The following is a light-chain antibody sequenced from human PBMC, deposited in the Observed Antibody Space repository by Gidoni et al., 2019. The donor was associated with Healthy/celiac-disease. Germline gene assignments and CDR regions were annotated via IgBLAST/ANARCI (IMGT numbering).Light chain of an antibody. Sequence: QSALTQPRSGAGSPGQSGTISCTGTSSDVGGYNYVSWYQQHPGKAPKLMIYDVSKRPSGVPDRFSGSKSGNTASLTISGLQAEDEADYYCCSYAGSYTLVFGGGTKLTVL. J-gene: IGLJ3*02. CDR3: CSYAGSYTLV. CDR1: SSDVGGYNY. CDR2: DVS. V-gene: IGLV2-11*01.